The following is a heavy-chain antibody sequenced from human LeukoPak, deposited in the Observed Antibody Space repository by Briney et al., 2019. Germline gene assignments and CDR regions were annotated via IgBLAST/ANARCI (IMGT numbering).Heavy chain of an antibody. V-gene: IGHV3-73*01. CDR2: IRSKANSYAT. D-gene: IGHD3-10*01. Sequence: PGGSLRLSCAASGFTFSGSAMHWVRQASGKGLEWVGRIRSKANSYATAYAASAKGRFTISRDDSKNTAYLQMNSLKTEDTAVYYCTRHVYGSGSYHQVSGDYWGQGTLVTVSS. J-gene: IGHJ4*02. CDR3: TRHVYGSGSYHQVSGDY. CDR1: GFTFSGSA.